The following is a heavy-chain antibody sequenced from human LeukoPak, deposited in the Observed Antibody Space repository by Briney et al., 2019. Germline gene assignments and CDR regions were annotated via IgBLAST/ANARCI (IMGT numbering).Heavy chain of an antibody. CDR1: GFTFSDYH. V-gene: IGHV3-11*01. Sequence: GGSLRLSCAASGFTFSDYHMSWIRQAPGKGLEWVSYISSSGSTIYYADSVKGRFTISRDNAKNSLYLQMNSLRAEDTAVYYCARDGNLYDFWSGYYTGWFDPWGQGTLVTVSS. D-gene: IGHD3-3*01. J-gene: IGHJ5*02. CDR3: ARDGNLYDFWSGYYTGWFDP. CDR2: ISSSGSTI.